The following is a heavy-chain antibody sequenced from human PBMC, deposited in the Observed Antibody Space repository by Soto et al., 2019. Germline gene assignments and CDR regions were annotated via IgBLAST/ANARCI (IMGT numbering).Heavy chain of an antibody. CDR2: INPSGGST. Sequence: QVQLVQSGAEVRKPGASVKVSCKASGNTFTTYYMHWVRQAPGQGLEWLGIINPSGGSTSYAQKFQGRVTMTSDTSTSTVYMELSSLRPEDTAVYYCASSLQQLVLVYWGHGTLVTVSS. CDR3: ASSLQQLVLVY. V-gene: IGHV1-46*01. D-gene: IGHD6-13*01. CDR1: GNTFTTYY. J-gene: IGHJ4*01.